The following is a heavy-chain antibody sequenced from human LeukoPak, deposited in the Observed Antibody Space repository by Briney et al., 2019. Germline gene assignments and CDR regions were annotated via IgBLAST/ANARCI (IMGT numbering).Heavy chain of an antibody. V-gene: IGHV3-9*03. J-gene: IGHJ4*02. CDR1: GFTFGDYD. CDR2: ISWNSGST. CDR3: AKPKGRFTNAGIFDY. D-gene: IGHD2-8*01. Sequence: RSLRLSCASSGFTFGDYDMHWFRQAPAKGRVGGSGISWNSGSTGYADSVKRRFTISIDNAKNSLYLQLNSLRAEDMAVYYCAKPKGRFTNAGIFDYWGQGTLVTVSS.